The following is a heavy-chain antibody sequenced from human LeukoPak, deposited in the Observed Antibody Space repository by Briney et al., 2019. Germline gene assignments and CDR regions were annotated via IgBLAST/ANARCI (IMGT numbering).Heavy chain of an antibody. CDR1: GFTFDDYA. Sequence: GGSLRLSCAASGFTFDDYAMSWVRQAPGKGLEWVSGINWSGDSTDYADSVRGRFTISRDNAKNSLYLQMNSLRAEDTAVYYCAELGITMIGGVWGKGTTVTISS. D-gene: IGHD3-10*02. V-gene: IGHV3-20*04. J-gene: IGHJ6*04. CDR2: INWSGDST. CDR3: AELGITMIGGV.